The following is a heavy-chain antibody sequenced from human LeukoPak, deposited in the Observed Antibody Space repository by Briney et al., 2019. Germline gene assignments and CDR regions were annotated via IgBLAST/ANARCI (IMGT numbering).Heavy chain of an antibody. CDR3: ARDHLGQLAMGPDYYYYMDV. D-gene: IGHD6-6*01. J-gene: IGHJ6*03. Sequence: ASVKVSCKASGGTFSSYAISWVRQAPGQGLEWMGGIIPIFGTANYAQKFQGRVTITTDESTSTAYMELSSLRSEDTAVYYCARDHLGQLAMGPDYYYYMDVWGKGTTVTVSS. CDR2: IIPIFGTA. V-gene: IGHV1-69*05. CDR1: GGTFSSYA.